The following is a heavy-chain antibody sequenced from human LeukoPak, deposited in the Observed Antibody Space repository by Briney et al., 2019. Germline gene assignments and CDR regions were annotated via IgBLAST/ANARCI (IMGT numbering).Heavy chain of an antibody. J-gene: IGHJ4*02. V-gene: IGHV4-30-2*01. CDR3: ARGYCRSSSCPSFDY. D-gene: IGHD2-2*01. CDR2: MYYGGST. CDR1: GGSISSGGYS. Sequence: SETLSLTCAVSGGSISSGGYSWSWIRQPPGKGLEWIGYMYYGGSTYHNPSLKSRVTISVDTSKNKFSLELNSVTAADTAVYYCARGYCRSSSCPSFDYWGQGTLVTVSS.